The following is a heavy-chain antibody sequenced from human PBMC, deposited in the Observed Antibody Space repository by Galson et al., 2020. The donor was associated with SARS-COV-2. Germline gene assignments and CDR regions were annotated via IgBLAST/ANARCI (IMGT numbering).Heavy chain of an antibody. CDR3: ARGSGSYYYFHH. D-gene: IGHD3-10*01. CDR1: GVSISDSRYY. Sequence: SEPLSLTCTVPGVSISDSRYYWDCIRQSPGKGLEWIGSLYYSGSTNYNPSLASRVTISIDTSKTQFSLKVKSLTAADTAVYYCARGSGSYYYFHHWGQGTLVTVSS. V-gene: IGHV4-39*02. J-gene: IGHJ1*01. CDR2: LYYSGST.